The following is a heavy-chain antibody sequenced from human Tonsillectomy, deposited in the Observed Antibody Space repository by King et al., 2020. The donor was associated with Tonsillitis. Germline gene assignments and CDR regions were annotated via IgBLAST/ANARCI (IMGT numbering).Heavy chain of an antibody. D-gene: IGHD3-22*01. V-gene: IGHV3-15*01. CDR3: TTDPYYYDRRGPTPYSDY. CDR2: IKSKTDGGTT. J-gene: IGHJ4*02. Sequence: VQLVESGGGLVKPGGSLRLSCAASGFTFSNAWMNWVRQAPGKGLEWVGRIKSKTDGGTTDYVAPVKGRFTISRDDSKNTLYLQMNSLKTEDTAVYYCTTDPYYYDRRGPTPYSDYWGQGTLVTVSS. CDR1: GFTFSNAW.